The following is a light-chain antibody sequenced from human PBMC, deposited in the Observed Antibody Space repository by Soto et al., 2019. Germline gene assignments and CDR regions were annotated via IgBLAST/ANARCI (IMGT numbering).Light chain of an antibody. V-gene: IGKV1-5*01. Sequence: DIQMTHSPSSLSASVGDRVTITCRASQSISSYLNWYQQKPGKAPKLLIYDASSLESGVPSRFSGSGSGTEFTLTISSLQPDDFATYYCQQYNSYQITFGQGTRLEIK. CDR2: DAS. CDR1: QSISSY. CDR3: QQYNSYQIT. J-gene: IGKJ5*01.